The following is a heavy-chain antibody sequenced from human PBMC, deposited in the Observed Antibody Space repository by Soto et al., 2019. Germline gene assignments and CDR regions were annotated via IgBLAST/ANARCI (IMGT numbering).Heavy chain of an antibody. Sequence: QVQLVQSGAEIKKPGASVKVSCKAFGYTFTSYSMHWVRQAPGQRLEWMGWINTDNGKTRDSQKFQDRVTLTRDTSANTVYMEVNSLTSEDTAVYYCARTVTIFGKVTRCDHWGQGTLVIVSS. V-gene: IGHV1-3*04. J-gene: IGHJ4*02. CDR1: GYTFTSYS. D-gene: IGHD3-3*01. CDR2: INTDNGKT. CDR3: ARTVTIFGKVTRCDH.